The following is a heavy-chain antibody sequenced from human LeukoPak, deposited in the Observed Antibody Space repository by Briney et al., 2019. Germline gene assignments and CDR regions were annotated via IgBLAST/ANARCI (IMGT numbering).Heavy chain of an antibody. CDR2: INSDGSST. V-gene: IGHV3-74*01. Sequence: GGSLRLSCAASGFTFSSYWMHWVRQAPGKGLVWVSRINSDGSSTSYADSVEGRFTISRDNAKNTLYLQMNSLRAEDTAVYYCSTGSGHAFDIWGRGTMVTVSS. CDR1: GFTFSSYW. J-gene: IGHJ3*02. D-gene: IGHD3-10*01. CDR3: STGSGHAFDI.